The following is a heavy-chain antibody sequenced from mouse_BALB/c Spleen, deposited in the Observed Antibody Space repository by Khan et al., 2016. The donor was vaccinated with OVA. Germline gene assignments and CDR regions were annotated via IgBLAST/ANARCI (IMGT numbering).Heavy chain of an antibody. CDR1: GFTFSSYG. CDR2: ISSGGSYT. D-gene: IGHD1-1*01. J-gene: IGHJ2*01. V-gene: IGHV5-6*02. CDR3: ARRGVYYGINYYFDY. Sequence: EVELVESGGDLVKPGGSLKLSCAASGFTFSSYGMSWVRQTPDKRLEWVATISSGGSYTYYPDSVKGRFTISRDNAKNTLYLQMSSLKSKDTAMYYYARRGVYYGINYYFDYKDQGTTLTVYS.